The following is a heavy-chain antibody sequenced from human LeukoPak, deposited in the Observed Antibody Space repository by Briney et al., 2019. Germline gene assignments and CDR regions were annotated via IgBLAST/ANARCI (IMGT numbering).Heavy chain of an antibody. Sequence: GGSLRLSCAASGFRFSSYEMNWVRQAPGKGLEWVSSIISSGAYIYYADSVKGRFTISGDNAKNSLYLQMNSLRAEDTAVYYCARDFGGYCSSTNCYLGHLDYWGQGTLVTVSS. D-gene: IGHD2-2*01. CDR3: ARDFGGYCSSTNCYLGHLDY. CDR1: GFRFSSYE. CDR2: IISSGAYI. J-gene: IGHJ4*02. V-gene: IGHV3-21*03.